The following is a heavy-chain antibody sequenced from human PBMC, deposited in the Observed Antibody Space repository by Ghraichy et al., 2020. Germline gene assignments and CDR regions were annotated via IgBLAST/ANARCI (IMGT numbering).Heavy chain of an antibody. CDR3: ARGDYDFWSGYLYPHGFDI. D-gene: IGHD3-3*01. Sequence: SVKVSCKASGGTFSSYAISWVRQAPGQGLEWMGGIIPIFGTANYAQKFQGRVTITADKSTSTAYMELSSLRSEDMAVYYCARGDYDFWSGYLYPHGFDIWGQGTMVTVSS. V-gene: IGHV1-69*06. CDR1: GGTFSSYA. J-gene: IGHJ3*02. CDR2: IIPIFGTA.